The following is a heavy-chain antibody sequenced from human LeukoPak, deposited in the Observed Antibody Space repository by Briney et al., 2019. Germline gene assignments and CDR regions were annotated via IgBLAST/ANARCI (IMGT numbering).Heavy chain of an antibody. J-gene: IGHJ6*03. CDR3: ARDKKSVRSWYVGHYYMDV. Sequence: GASVKVSCKGSGYTFTNYRIIWVRQASGQGLEWMGWINTHNGDTDYAQSFQGRLTMTTNTSTSTAYMEVRSLTSDDTAVSFCARDKKSVRSWYVGHYYMDVWGKGTTVIVSS. CDR1: GYTFTNYR. CDR2: INTHNGDT. D-gene: IGHD3-10*01. V-gene: IGHV1-18*01.